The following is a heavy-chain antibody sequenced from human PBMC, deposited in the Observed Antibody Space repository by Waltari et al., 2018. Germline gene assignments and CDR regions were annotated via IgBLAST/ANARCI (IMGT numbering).Heavy chain of an antibody. CDR1: GYSISSGYY. CDR2: IYHSGST. V-gene: IGHV4-38-2*01. J-gene: IGHJ3*02. CDR3: ATIIVVVAATRGAFDI. D-gene: IGHD2-15*01. Sequence: QVQLQESGPGLVKPSETLSLTCAVSGYSISSGYYWGWIRQPPGKGLEWIGSIYHSGSTYYDPSLKSRVTISVDTSKNQFSLKLSSVTAADTAVYYCATIIVVVAATRGAFDIWGQGTMVTVSS.